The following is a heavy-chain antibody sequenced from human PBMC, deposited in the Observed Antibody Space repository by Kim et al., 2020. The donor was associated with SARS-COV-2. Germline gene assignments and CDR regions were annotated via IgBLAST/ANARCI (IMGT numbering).Heavy chain of an antibody. D-gene: IGHD3-10*01. CDR3: ARVRAAEYYFDY. J-gene: IGHJ4*02. V-gene: IGHV1-3*01. Sequence: YSQKFQGRVTITRDTSASTAYMELSSLRSEDTAVYYCARVRAAEYYFDYWGQGTLVTVSS.